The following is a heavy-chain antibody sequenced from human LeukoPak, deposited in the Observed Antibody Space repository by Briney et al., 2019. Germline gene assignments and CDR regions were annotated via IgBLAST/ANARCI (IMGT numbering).Heavy chain of an antibody. CDR2: IYYSGST. CDR3: ARQSYYYDSSGYYIGAFDI. CDR1: GGSISSYY. Sequence: SETLSLTCTVSGGSISSYYWSWIRQPPGKGLEWIGYIYYSGSTNYNPSLKSRVTISVDTSKNQFSLKLSPVTAADTAVYYCARQSYYYDSSGYYIGAFDIWGQGTMVTVSS. V-gene: IGHV4-59*08. D-gene: IGHD3-22*01. J-gene: IGHJ3*02.